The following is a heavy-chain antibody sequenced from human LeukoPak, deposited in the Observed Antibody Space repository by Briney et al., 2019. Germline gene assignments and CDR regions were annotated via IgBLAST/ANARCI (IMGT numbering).Heavy chain of an antibody. CDR1: GFTFSSYS. J-gene: IGHJ5*02. D-gene: IGHD2-15*01. CDR2: ISSSSSYI. Sequence: GGSLRLPCAASGFTFSSYSMNWVRQAPGKGLEWVSSISSSSSYIYYADSVKGRFTISRDNTKNSLYLQMNSLRAEDTAVYYCARDEYCSGGSCYRGGNWFDPWGQGTLVTVSS. V-gene: IGHV3-21*01. CDR3: ARDEYCSGGSCYRGGNWFDP.